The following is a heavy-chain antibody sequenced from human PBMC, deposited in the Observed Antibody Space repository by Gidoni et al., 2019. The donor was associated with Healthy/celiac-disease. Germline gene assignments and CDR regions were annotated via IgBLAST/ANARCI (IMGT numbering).Heavy chain of an antibody. CDR1: GGSISSSSYY. J-gene: IGHJ6*02. CDR2: IYYSGST. Sequence: QLQLQESGPGLVKPSETLSLPCTVSGGSISSSSYYWGWSRQPPGKGLEWIGSIYYSGSTYYNPSLKSRVTISVDTSKNQFSLKLSSVTAADTAVYYCATGSDMYCSSTSCYYYYYGMDVWGQGTTVTVSS. V-gene: IGHV4-39*01. D-gene: IGHD2-2*01. CDR3: ATGSDMYCSSTSCYYYYYGMDV.